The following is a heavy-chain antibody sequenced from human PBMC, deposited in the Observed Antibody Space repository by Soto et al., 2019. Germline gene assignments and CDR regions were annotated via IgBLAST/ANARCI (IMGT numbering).Heavy chain of an antibody. CDR3: ARLSLTGYSGAFDP. J-gene: IGHJ5*02. CDR2: INHVGST. CDR1: GGSFSGYY. Sequence: PSETLSLTCAVYGGSFSGYYWTWIRQPPGKGLEWIGEINHVGSTNYNPSLKSRVIISVDTSKNQFSLKLSSVTAADTAVYYCARLSLTGYSGAFDPWGQGTLVTVSS. D-gene: IGHD3-9*01. V-gene: IGHV4-34*01.